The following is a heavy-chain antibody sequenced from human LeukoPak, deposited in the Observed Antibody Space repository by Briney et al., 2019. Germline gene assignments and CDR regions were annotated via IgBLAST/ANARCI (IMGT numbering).Heavy chain of an antibody. CDR3: ASSPPVH. Sequence: GGSLRLSCAASGFTFSSYAMHRVRQAPGKGLEWVAVISYDGSNKYYADSVKGRFTISRDNSKNTLYLQMNSLRAEDTAVYYCASSPPVHWGQGTLVTASS. D-gene: IGHD6-6*01. V-gene: IGHV3-30-3*01. CDR1: GFTFSSYA. CDR2: ISYDGSNK. J-gene: IGHJ4*02.